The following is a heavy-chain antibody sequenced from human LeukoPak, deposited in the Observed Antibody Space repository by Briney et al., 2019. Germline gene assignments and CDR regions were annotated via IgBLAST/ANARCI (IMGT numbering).Heavy chain of an antibody. CDR1: GGSISSSSYY. CDR2: IYYSGST. CDR3: ARHSSRVIVVVNN. Sequence: SETLSLTCTVSGGSISSSSYYWGWIRQSPGKGLEWIGSIYYSGSTYYNPSLKSRVTMSVDTSKDQFSLKLNSVTAADTAVYYCARHSSRVIVVVNNWGQGTLVTVSS. D-gene: IGHD3-22*01. J-gene: IGHJ4*02. V-gene: IGHV4-39*01.